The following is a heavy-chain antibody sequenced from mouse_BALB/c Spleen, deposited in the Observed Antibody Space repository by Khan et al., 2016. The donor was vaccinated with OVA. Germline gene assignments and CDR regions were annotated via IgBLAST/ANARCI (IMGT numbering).Heavy chain of an antibody. V-gene: IGHV3-6*02. J-gene: IGHJ3*01. D-gene: IGHD3-3*01. CDR1: GYSITSGYY. CDR2: ITSGGSF. CDR3: ARAGRWFDY. Sequence: EVQLQESGPGLVKPSQSLSLTCSVTGYSITSGYYWNWIRQFPGNKLEWMGYITSGGSFNYNPSLKNRISITRDTSNNQFFLKLNSVTPEETATYYCARAGRWFDYWGQGTLVTVSA.